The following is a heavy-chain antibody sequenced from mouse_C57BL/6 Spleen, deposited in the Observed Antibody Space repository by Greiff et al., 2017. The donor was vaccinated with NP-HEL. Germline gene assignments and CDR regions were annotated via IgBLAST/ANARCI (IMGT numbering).Heavy chain of an antibody. CDR2: ISSGGSYT. CDR3: ARPPTIVTTRGFAY. CDR1: GFTFSSYG. J-gene: IGHJ3*01. Sequence: EVQVVESGGDLVKPGGSLKLSCAASGFTFSSYGMSWVRQTPDKRLEWVATISSGGSYTYYPDSVKGRFTISRDNAKNTLYLQMSSLKSEDTAMYYCARPPTIVTTRGFAYWGQGTLVTVSA. V-gene: IGHV5-6*01. D-gene: IGHD2-5*01.